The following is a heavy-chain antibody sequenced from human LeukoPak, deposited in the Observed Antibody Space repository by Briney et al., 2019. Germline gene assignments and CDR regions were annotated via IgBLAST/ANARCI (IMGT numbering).Heavy chain of an antibody. CDR3: ARDRRVGATTGLDY. D-gene: IGHD1-26*01. J-gene: IGHJ4*02. CDR1: GFTFSSYS. Sequence: GGSLRLSCAASGFTFSSYSMNWVRQAPGKGLEWVSSISSSSSYIYYADSVKGRFTISRGNAKNSLYLQMSSLRAEDTAVYYCARDRRVGATTGLDYWGQGTLVTVSS. CDR2: ISSSSSYI. V-gene: IGHV3-21*01.